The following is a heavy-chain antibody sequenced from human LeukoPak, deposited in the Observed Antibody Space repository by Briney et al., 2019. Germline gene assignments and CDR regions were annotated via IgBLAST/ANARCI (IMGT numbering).Heavy chain of an antibody. Sequence: GGSLRLSCAASGFTFSNYAMHWVRQAPGKGLEWVAVISHDGSNKYYADSVKGRFTISRDNSKNTLYLQMNSLRAEDTAVYYCARDLYSYGHFDYWGQGTLVTVSS. CDR2: ISHDGSNK. CDR1: GFTFSNYA. J-gene: IGHJ4*02. CDR3: ARDLYSYGHFDY. D-gene: IGHD5-18*01. V-gene: IGHV3-30-3*01.